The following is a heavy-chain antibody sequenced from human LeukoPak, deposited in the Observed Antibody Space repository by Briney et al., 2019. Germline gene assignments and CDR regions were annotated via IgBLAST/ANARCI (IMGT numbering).Heavy chain of an antibody. D-gene: IGHD2-2*01. CDR1: GFTFSSYG. V-gene: IGHV3-30*02. Sequence: GGSLRLSCAASGFTFSSYGMHWVRQAPGKGLEWVAFIRYDGSNKYYADSVKGRFTISRDNSKNTLYLQMNSLRAEDTAVYYCAKANRDCSSTSCPPINYYYYYMDVWGKGTTVTVSS. J-gene: IGHJ6*03. CDR2: IRYDGSNK. CDR3: AKANRDCSSTSCPPINYYYYYMDV.